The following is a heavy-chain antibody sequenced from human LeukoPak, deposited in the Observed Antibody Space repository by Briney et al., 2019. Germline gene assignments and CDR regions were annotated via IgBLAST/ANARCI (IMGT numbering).Heavy chain of an antibody. Sequence: PGGSLRLSCAASGFTFSSYAMSWVRQAPGKGLKWVSLISGASTSTYYADSVKGRFTISRDNFKNTLYLQMNSLRAEGTAVYYCAKDRDDYVWGSYLGALDIWGQGTMVTVSS. V-gene: IGHV3-23*01. D-gene: IGHD3-16*01. J-gene: IGHJ3*02. CDR2: ISGASTST. CDR1: GFTFSSYA. CDR3: AKDRDDYVWGSYLGALDI.